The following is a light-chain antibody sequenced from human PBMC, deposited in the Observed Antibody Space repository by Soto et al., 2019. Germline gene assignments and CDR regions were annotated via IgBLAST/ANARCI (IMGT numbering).Light chain of an antibody. CDR2: AAS. Sequence: DIQMTQSPSSLSASLGDRVTITCRASQSISRYLNWYQQKPGKAPNLLIYAASTLQSGVPSRFSGSGSGTDFTLTISSLQPEDFASYFCQHSFNTPLTFGGGTKVDIK. CDR3: QHSFNTPLT. CDR1: QSISRY. J-gene: IGKJ4*01. V-gene: IGKV1-39*01.